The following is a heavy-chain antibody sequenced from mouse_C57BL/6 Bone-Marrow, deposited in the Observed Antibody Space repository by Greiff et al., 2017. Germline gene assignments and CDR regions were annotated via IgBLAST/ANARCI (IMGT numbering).Heavy chain of an antibody. D-gene: IGHD1-1*01. V-gene: IGHV1-55*01. CDR1: GYTFTSYW. Sequence: QVQLQQPGAELVKPGASVKMSCKASGYTFTSYWITWVKQRPGQGLEWIGDIYPGSGSTNYNEKFKSKATLTVDTSSSTAYMQLSSLTSEDSAVYYWARGGVTVVEGNYAMDYWGQGTSVTVSS. CDR3: ARGGVTVVEGNYAMDY. CDR2: IYPGSGST. J-gene: IGHJ4*01.